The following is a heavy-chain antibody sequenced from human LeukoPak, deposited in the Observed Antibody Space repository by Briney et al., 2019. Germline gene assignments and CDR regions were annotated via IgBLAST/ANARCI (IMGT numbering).Heavy chain of an antibody. J-gene: IGHJ4*02. CDR1: GGSISSYY. D-gene: IGHD3-10*01. Sequence: SETLSLTCTVSGGSISSYYWSWIRQPPGKGLEWIGYIYYSGSTNYNPSLKSRVTISVDTSKNQFSLKLSSVTAADTAVYYCARDGEFHDYWGQGTLVTVSS. CDR2: IYYSGST. CDR3: ARDGEFHDY. V-gene: IGHV4-59*12.